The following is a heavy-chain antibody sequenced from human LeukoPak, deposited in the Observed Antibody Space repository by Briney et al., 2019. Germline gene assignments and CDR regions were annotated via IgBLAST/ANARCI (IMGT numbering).Heavy chain of an antibody. Sequence: GGSLRLSGAASGFTFSSYSMNWVRQAPGKGLEWVSSISSSSSYIYYADSVKGRFTISRDNSKNTLYLQINSLRPEDTAVYYCAKDFADTSGFYYVEYWGQGTLVTVSS. D-gene: IGHD3-22*01. CDR2: ISSSSSYI. CDR3: AKDFADTSGFYYVEY. CDR1: GFTFSSYS. J-gene: IGHJ4*02. V-gene: IGHV3-21*01.